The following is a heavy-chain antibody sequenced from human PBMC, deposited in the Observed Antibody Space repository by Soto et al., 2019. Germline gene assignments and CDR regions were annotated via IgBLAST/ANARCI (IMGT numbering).Heavy chain of an antibody. Sequence: GGSLRLSCVASGFTFDDYAMHWVRQIPGKGLQWVSGISWSTSSIGYGASLRGRFLISRDNANNSLYLQMNDLRPEDTALYYCGKASSSNSWSPIDYWGQGTMVTVSS. J-gene: IGHJ4*02. CDR2: ISWSTSSI. V-gene: IGHV3-9*01. CDR3: GKASSSNSWSPIDY. D-gene: IGHD3-3*01. CDR1: GFTFDDYA.